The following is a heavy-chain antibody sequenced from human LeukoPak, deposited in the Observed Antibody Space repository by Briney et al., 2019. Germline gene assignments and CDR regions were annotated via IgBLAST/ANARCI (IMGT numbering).Heavy chain of an antibody. CDR2: IYTTGST. D-gene: IGHD3-22*01. J-gene: IGHJ1*01. CDR3: AVGYYYDSSGTSGFQH. V-gene: IGHV4-61*02. CDR1: GGSISSGSYY. Sequence: SQTLSLTCTVSGGSISSGSYYWSWIRQPAGKGLEWIGRIYTTGSTNYNPSLKSRVTISVDTSKNQFSLKLSSVTAADTAVYYCAVGYYYDSSGTSGFQHWGQGTLVTVSS.